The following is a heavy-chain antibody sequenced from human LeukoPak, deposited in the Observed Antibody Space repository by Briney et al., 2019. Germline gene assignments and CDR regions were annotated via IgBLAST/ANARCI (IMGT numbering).Heavy chain of an antibody. V-gene: IGHV3-23*01. J-gene: IGHJ3*02. CDR1: GFTFTNYA. Sequence: GESLRLSCAASGFTFTNYAMSWVRQAPGKGLEWVSEIINSGVSTYLVDSVQGRFTISRDDSVNTLYLQMSRLRAEDTAVYFCAKRRDGYNSGQFDIWGQGTMVTV. CDR3: AKRRDGYNSGQFDI. D-gene: IGHD5-24*01. CDR2: IINSGVST.